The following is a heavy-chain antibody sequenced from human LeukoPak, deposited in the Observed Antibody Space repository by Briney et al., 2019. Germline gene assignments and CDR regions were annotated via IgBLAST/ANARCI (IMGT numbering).Heavy chain of an antibody. J-gene: IGHJ4*02. D-gene: IGHD6-13*01. CDR1: GGTFSSYA. V-gene: IGHV1-69*04. CDR3: ASGADRIAAAGTTFDY. Sequence: ASVKVSRKASGGTFSSYAISWVRQAPGQGLEWMGRIIPILGIANYAQKFQGRVTITADKSTSTAYMELSSLRSEDTAVYYCASGADRIAAAGTTFDYWGQGTLVTVSS. CDR2: IIPILGIA.